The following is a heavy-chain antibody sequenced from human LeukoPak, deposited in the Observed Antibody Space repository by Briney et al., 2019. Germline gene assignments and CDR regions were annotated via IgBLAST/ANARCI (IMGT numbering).Heavy chain of an antibody. Sequence: ASVKVSCKASGGTFSSYAISRVRQAPGQGLEWMGGIIPIFGTANYAQKFQGRVTITADESTSTAYMELSSLRSEDTAVYYCARSPYGDYGVAAFDIWGQGTMVTVSS. J-gene: IGHJ3*02. CDR1: GGTFSSYA. CDR2: IIPIFGTA. CDR3: ARSPYGDYGVAAFDI. V-gene: IGHV1-69*13. D-gene: IGHD4-17*01.